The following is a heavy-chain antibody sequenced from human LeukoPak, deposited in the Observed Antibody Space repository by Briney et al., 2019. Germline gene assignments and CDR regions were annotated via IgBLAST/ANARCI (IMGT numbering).Heavy chain of an antibody. D-gene: IGHD2-15*01. CDR1: GFSFSGFG. Sequence: GRSLRLSCAVSGFSFSGFGMHWVRQAPGKGLEWVGIISYDGSKKDIADSVRGRFTISKDNSKNTLYLQMNSLRPEDTAIYYCAKGSWEDVDFADYWGQGALVTVSS. CDR3: AKGSWEDVDFADY. V-gene: IGHV3-30*18. CDR2: ISYDGSKK. J-gene: IGHJ4*02.